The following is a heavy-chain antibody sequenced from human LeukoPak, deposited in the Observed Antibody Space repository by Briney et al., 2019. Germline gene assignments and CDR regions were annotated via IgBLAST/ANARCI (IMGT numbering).Heavy chain of an antibody. CDR3: ARDRSGDAFDI. J-gene: IGHJ3*02. CDR1: VYTFTSYD. CDR2: MNPNSGNT. Sequence: GASVRVSFKASVYTFTSYDINWVRQATGQGLEWMGWMNPNSGNTGYAQKFQGRFTMTRNTSISTAYMELSSLRSEDTTVYYCARDRSGDAFDIWGQGTMVTVSS. V-gene: IGHV1-8*01. D-gene: IGHD6-25*01.